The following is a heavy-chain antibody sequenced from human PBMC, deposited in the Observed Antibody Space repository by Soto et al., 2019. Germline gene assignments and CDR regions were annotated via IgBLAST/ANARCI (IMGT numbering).Heavy chain of an antibody. Sequence: EVQLEQSGAEVKKPGESLTISCKGSGYSFAGYWITWVRQMPGKGLEWMGRIDPSDSQTYYSPSFRGHVTISAAKSITTVFLQWSSLRASDTAMYYCARQKYDSDSGPNFQYYFDSWGQGTLVTVSS. CDR3: ARQKYDSDSGPNFQYYFDS. D-gene: IGHD3-22*01. J-gene: IGHJ4*02. CDR1: GYSFAGYW. V-gene: IGHV5-10-1*03. CDR2: IDPSDSQT.